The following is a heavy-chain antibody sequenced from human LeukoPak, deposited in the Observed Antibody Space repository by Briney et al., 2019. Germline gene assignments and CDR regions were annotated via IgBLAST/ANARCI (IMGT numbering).Heavy chain of an antibody. Sequence: SETLSLTCTVSGGSISSYYWSWIRQPPGKGLEWIGYIYYSGSTNYNPSLKSRVTISVDTSKNQFSLKLSSVTAADTAIYYCARDKRITGTTVGMDVWGQGTTVTVSS. CDR1: GGSISSYY. V-gene: IGHV4-59*01. CDR2: IYYSGST. J-gene: IGHJ6*02. CDR3: ARDKRITGTTVGMDV. D-gene: IGHD1/OR15-1a*01.